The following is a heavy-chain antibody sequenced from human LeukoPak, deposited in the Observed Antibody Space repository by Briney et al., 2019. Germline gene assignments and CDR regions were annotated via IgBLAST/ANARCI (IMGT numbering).Heavy chain of an antibody. D-gene: IGHD6-13*01. CDR3: ARNPSYSSSWYALFDP. Sequence: GGSLRLSCAASGFTFDDYGMSWVRQAPGKGLEWVSAINWNGGSTGYADSVKGRFTISRDNAKNSLYLQMNSLRAEDTAVYYCARNPSYSSSWYALFDPWGQGTLVTVSS. J-gene: IGHJ5*02. CDR2: INWNGGST. CDR1: GFTFDDYG. V-gene: IGHV3-20*04.